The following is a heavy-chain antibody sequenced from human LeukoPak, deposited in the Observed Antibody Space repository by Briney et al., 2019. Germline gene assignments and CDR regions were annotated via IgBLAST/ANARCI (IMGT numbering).Heavy chain of an antibody. Sequence: SVKASCKASGGTFSSYAISWVQQAPGQGLEWMGGIIPIFGTANYAQKFQGRVTITADESTSTAYMELSSLRSEDTAVYYCARVAPGGSSPYFDYWGQGTLVTVSS. J-gene: IGHJ4*02. V-gene: IGHV1-69*13. CDR3: ARVAPGGSSPYFDY. CDR1: GGTFSSYA. CDR2: IIPIFGTA. D-gene: IGHD6-6*01.